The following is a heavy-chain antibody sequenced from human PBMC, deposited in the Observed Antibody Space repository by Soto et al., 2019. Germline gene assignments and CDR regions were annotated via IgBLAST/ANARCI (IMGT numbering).Heavy chain of an antibody. CDR1: GDSISSHY. CDR3: AKNVAVAGFCLDP. Sequence: QVQLHESDPGLVKPSETLSLTCTVSGDSISSHYWSWIRQPPGKGLEWIGHIYHSGGTRYNPSLRSRVTISVDTSKNQFSLKLRSVTAADTAVYYCAKNVAVAGFCLDPWGQGILVTVSS. J-gene: IGHJ5*02. V-gene: IGHV4-59*11. CDR2: IYHSGGT. D-gene: IGHD6-19*01.